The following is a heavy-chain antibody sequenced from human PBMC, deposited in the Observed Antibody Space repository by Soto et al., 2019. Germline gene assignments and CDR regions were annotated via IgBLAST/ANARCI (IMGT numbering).Heavy chain of an antibody. V-gene: IGHV3-30*18. J-gene: IGHJ6*01. CDR3: AKDNRGLIWFGELGRQTDYGMDV. D-gene: IGHD3-10*01. CDR1: GFTFSIYG. CDR2: ISYDGSNK. Sequence: GGSLRLSCAASGFTFSIYGMHWVRQAPGKGLEWVAVISYDGSNKYYADSVKGRFTISRDNSKNTLYLQMNSLRAEDTAVYYCAKDNRGLIWFGELGRQTDYGMDVWGQGTTVTVSS.